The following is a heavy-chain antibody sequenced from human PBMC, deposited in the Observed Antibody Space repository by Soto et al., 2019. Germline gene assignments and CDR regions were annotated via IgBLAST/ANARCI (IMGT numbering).Heavy chain of an antibody. CDR2: IKSKTDGGTT. J-gene: IGHJ6*02. CDR3: TTDGPDLNVDTAIVSGNGVDV. Sequence: EVQLVESGGGLVKPGGSLTLSCAASGFTFSNAWMNWVRQAPGKGLEWVGRIKSKTDGGTTDYAAPVKGRFTISRDDSKNTLYVQMNSLKTEDTAVYYCTTDGPDLNVDTAIVSGNGVDVWGQGTTVTVSS. D-gene: IGHD5-18*01. V-gene: IGHV3-15*07. CDR1: GFTFSNAW.